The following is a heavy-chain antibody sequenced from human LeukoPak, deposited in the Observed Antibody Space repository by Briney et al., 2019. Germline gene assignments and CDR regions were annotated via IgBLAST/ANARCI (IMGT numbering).Heavy chain of an antibody. CDR2: IYYSGST. CDR3: ARASGGDGSGSL. J-gene: IGHJ4*02. D-gene: IGHD3-10*01. Sequence: PSETLSLTCTVSGYSISSGYYWGWIRQPPGKGLEWIGSIYYSGSTHYNPSLKSRVTISVDTSKNQFSLNLSSVTAADTAMYYCARASGGDGSGSLWGQGTLVTVSS. V-gene: IGHV4-38-2*02. CDR1: GYSISSGYY.